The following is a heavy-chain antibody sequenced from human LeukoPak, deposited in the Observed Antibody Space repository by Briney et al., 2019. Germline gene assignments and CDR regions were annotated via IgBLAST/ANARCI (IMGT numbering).Heavy chain of an antibody. Sequence: PGGSLRLSCAASGFSFSSYWTHLVRQGPGKGLVWVAYSDWDGRSTGYADSVKGRFTISRDNAKNTLYLQMNSLRVEDTAVYYCARDQPEYGIEYWGQGTLVTVSS. CDR2: SDWDGRST. CDR1: GFSFSSYW. D-gene: IGHD2-2*01. CDR3: ARDQPEYGIEY. V-gene: IGHV3-74*01. J-gene: IGHJ4*02.